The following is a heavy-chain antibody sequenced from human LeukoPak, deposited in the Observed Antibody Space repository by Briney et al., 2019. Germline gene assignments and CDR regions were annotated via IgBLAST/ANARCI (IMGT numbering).Heavy chain of an antibody. CDR3: ARLPKGVVTGPPSH. J-gene: IGHJ4*02. CDR1: GYSFTSYW. D-gene: IGHD2-21*02. CDR2: IYPGDSDT. V-gene: IGHV5-51*01. Sequence: PGESLKISCKGSGYSFTSYWIGCVRQMPRKGLEWMGIIYPGDSDTRYSLSFQGQVTISADKSISTAYLQWSSLKASDTAMYYCARLPKGVVTGPPSHWGQGTLVTVSS.